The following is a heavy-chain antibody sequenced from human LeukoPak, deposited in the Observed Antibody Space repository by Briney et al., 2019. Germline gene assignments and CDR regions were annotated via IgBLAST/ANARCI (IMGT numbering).Heavy chain of an antibody. D-gene: IGHD3-22*01. V-gene: IGHV4-61*02. CDR2: IYTTGST. CDR3: AKSNGYGLIDI. CDR1: GGSISSGSYY. Sequence: SETLSLTCNVSGGSISSGSYYWSWIRQPAGKGLEWIGRIYTTGSTYYNPSLKSRVTMSVDTSKNQFSLRLSSVTAADTAVYYCAKSNGYGLIDIWDQGTMVTVSS. J-gene: IGHJ3*02.